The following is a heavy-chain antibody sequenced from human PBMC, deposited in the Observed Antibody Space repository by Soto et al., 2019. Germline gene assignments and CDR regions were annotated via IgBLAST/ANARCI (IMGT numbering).Heavy chain of an antibody. D-gene: IGHD3-3*01. V-gene: IGHV4-59*01. CDR1: GGSISSYY. CDR2: IYYSGST. Sequence: PSETLSLTCTVSGGSISSYYWSWIRQPPGKGLEWIGYIYYSGSTNYNPSLKSRVTISVDTSKNQFSLKLSSVTAADTAVYYCARGPGDFWSGYYWFMDVCGKGTTVTVSS. J-gene: IGHJ6*03. CDR3: ARGPGDFWSGYYWFMDV.